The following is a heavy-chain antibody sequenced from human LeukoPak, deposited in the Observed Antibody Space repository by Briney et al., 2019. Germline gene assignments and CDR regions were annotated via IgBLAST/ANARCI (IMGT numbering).Heavy chain of an antibody. J-gene: IGHJ4*02. V-gene: IGHV4-59*12. CDR2: IYYSGST. CDR1: GGSISSYY. CDR3: AREIGGSGRFFDY. Sequence: SETLSLTCTVSGGSISSYYWSWIRQPPRKGLEWIGYIYYSGSTYYNPSLKSRVTISVDTSKNQFSLKLSSVTAADTAVYYCAREIGGSGRFFDYWGQGTLVTVSS. D-gene: IGHD3-10*01.